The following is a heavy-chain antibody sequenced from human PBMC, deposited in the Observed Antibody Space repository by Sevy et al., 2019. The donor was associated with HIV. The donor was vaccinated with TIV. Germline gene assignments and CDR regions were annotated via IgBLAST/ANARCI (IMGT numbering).Heavy chain of an antibody. V-gene: IGHV3-66*02. CDR1: GFTVSSNY. J-gene: IGHJ1*01. Sequence: GGSLRLSCAASGFTVSSNYMSWVRQAPGKGLEWVSVIYSGGRTYYANSVKGRFTMSRDNSKNTLYLQMNSLRAEDTAVYYCARGVYDQGYFQHWGQGTLVTVSS. D-gene: IGHD3-22*01. CDR3: ARGVYDQGYFQH. CDR2: IYSGGRT.